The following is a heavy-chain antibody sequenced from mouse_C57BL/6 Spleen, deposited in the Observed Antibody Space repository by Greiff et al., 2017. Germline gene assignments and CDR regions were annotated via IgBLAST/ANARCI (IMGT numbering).Heavy chain of an antibody. J-gene: IGHJ3*01. V-gene: IGHV3-6*01. CDR3: ARTAYYGSSSFAY. CDR1: GYSITSGYY. CDR2: ISYDGSN. Sequence: EVQLQESGPGLVKPSQSLSLTCSVTGYSITSGYYWNWIRQFPGNKLEWMGYISYDGSNNYNPSLKNRISITRDTSKNQFFLKLNSVTTEDTATYYCARTAYYGSSSFAYWGQGTLVTVSA. D-gene: IGHD1-1*01.